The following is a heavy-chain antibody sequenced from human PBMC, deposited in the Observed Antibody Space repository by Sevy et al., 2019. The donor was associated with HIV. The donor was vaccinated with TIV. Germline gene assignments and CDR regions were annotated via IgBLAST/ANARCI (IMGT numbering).Heavy chain of an antibody. D-gene: IGHD3-22*01. V-gene: IGHV4-59*01. J-gene: IGHJ3*02. CDR1: GGSISSYY. CDR3: GRAYDSSGYYVRDDAFDI. Sequence: SETLSLTCTVSGGSISSYYWSWIRQPPGKGLEWIGYIYYSGSTNYNPSLKSRVTISVDTSKNQFSLKLSSVTAADTAVYYCGRAYDSSGYYVRDDAFDIWGQGTMVTVSS. CDR2: IYYSGST.